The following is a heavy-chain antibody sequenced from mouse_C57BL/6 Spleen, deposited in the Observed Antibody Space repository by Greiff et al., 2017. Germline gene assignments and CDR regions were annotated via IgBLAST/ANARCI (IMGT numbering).Heavy chain of an antibody. J-gene: IGHJ2*01. D-gene: IGHD1-1*02. CDR2: IDPDNSDT. Sequence: EVQLQQSGAELVRPGASVKLSCTASGFNITDDYMHWVKQRPEQGLEWIGWIDPDNSDTEYAPKFQGKATITADTSSNTAYLQLSSLTSEDAAVYCCTTRLDYPCFDYWGQGTTLTVSS. V-gene: IGHV14-4*01. CDR3: TTRLDYPCFDY. CDR1: GFNITDDY.